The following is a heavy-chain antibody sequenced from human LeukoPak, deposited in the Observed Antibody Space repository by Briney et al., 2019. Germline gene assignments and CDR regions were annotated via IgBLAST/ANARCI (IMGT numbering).Heavy chain of an antibody. CDR2: IYPGDSDT. CDR1: GYSFTSYW. V-gene: IGHV5-51*01. J-gene: IGHJ4*02. D-gene: IGHD6-19*01. CDR3: ARHTYSSGWALDY. Sequence: GESLKISCQGSGYSFTSYWIGWVRQMPGKGLEWMGIIYPGDSDTRYSPSFQGQVTISADKSISTAYLQWSSLKASDTAMYYCARHTYSSGWALDYWGQGTLVTVSS.